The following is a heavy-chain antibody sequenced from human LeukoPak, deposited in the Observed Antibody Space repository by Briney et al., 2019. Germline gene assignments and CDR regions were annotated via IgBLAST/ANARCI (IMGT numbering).Heavy chain of an antibody. D-gene: IGHD3-22*01. CDR1: GFTFSNAW. CDR3: TSTYYYDSSGYYSSCYFDY. Sequence: GGSLRLSCAASGFTFSNAWMSWVRQAPGKGLEWVGRIKSKTDGGTTDYAAPVKGRFTISRDDSKNTLYLQMNSLKTEDTAVYYCTSTYYYDSSGYYSSCYFDYWGQGTLVTVSS. V-gene: IGHV3-15*01. J-gene: IGHJ4*02. CDR2: IKSKTDGGTT.